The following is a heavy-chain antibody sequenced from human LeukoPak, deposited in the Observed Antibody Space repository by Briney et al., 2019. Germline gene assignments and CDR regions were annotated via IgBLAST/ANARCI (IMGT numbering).Heavy chain of an antibody. CDR1: GVSISSYY. V-gene: IGHV4-59*01. J-gene: IGHJ4*02. Sequence: PSETLSLTCTVSGVSISSYYWSWIRQPPGKGLEWIGYIYYSGSTNYNPSLKSRVTMSVDTSKNQFSLKLSSVTAADTAVYYCARGLTDFDYWGQGTLVTVSS. CDR3: ARGLTDFDY. CDR2: IYYSGST.